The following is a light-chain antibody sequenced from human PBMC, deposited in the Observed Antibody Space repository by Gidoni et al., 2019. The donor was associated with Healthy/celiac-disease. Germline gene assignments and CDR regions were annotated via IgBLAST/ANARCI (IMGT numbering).Light chain of an antibody. V-gene: IGKV1-39*01. CDR3: QQSYSTPPLT. J-gene: IGKJ4*01. CDR2: AAS. CDR1: QSISSY. Sequence: DIQMTKSPSSLSASVGDRVTITCRASQSISSYLNWYQQKPGKAPKLLIYAASSLQSGVPSRFSGSGSGTDFTLTISSLQPEDFATYYCQQSYSTPPLTFXGXTKVEIK.